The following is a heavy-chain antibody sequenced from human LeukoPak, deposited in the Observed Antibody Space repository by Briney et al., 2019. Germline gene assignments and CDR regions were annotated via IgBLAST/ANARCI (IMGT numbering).Heavy chain of an antibody. CDR1: GGSISSGSYY. J-gene: IGHJ4*02. V-gene: IGHV4-39*01. Sequence: SETLSLTCIASGGSISSGSYYWGWIRQPPGKGLEWIGSIFYGGSTFYNPSLRSRITISLDTSRNQFSLKLTSVTAADTAMYYCQSRFLEWLLDYWGQGTLVTVSS. CDR3: QSRFLEWLLDY. D-gene: IGHD3-3*01. CDR2: IFYGGST.